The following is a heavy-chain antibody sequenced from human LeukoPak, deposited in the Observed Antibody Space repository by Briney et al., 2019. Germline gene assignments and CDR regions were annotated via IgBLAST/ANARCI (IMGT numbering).Heavy chain of an antibody. J-gene: IGHJ4*02. CDR2: ISYDGSNK. D-gene: IGHD2-2*01. CDR1: GFTFSSYA. Sequence: GGSLRLSCAASGFTFSSYAMHWVRQAPGKGLEWVAVISYDGSNKYYADSVKGRFTISRDNSKNTLYLQMNSLRAEDTAVYYCARRAYCSSTSCYYLDYWGQGTLVTVSS. CDR3: ARRAYCSSTSCYYLDY. V-gene: IGHV3-30*04.